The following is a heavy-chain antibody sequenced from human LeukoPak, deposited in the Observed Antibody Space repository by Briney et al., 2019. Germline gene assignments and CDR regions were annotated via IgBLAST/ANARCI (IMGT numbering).Heavy chain of an antibody. D-gene: IGHD4-23*01. Sequence: SETLSLTCIVSGGSISSISSNNYHWGWIRQPPGKGLEWIGSIYYSGSTYYNPSLKSRVTISVDTSKNQSSLKLSSVTAADTALYYCAREMGVVTAHGIDVWGQGTTVTVSS. CDR3: AREMGVVTAHGIDV. CDR1: GGSISSISSNNYH. V-gene: IGHV4-39*02. J-gene: IGHJ6*02. CDR2: IYYSGST.